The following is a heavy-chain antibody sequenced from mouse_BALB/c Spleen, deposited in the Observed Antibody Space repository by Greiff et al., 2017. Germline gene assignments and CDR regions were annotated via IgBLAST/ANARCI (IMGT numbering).Heavy chain of an antibody. CDR2: ISCYNGAT. V-gene: IGHV1S34*01. CDR3: ARTRGNGYYAMDY. CDR1: GYSFTGYY. Sequence: LVKTGASVKISCKASGYSFTGYYMHWVKQSHGKSLEWIGYISCYNGATSYNQKFKGKATFTVDTSSSTAYMQFNSLTSEDSAVYYCARTRGNGYYAMDYWGQGTSVTVSS. J-gene: IGHJ4*01.